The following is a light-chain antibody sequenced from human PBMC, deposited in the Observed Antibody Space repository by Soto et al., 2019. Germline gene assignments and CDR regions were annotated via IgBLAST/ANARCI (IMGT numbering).Light chain of an antibody. CDR3: GTWDSSLSAGGV. J-gene: IGLJ2*01. V-gene: IGLV1-51*02. CDR2: ENN. Sequence: QSVLTQPPSVSAAPGQKVTISCSGSSSNIGNNYVSWYQQLPGTAPKLLIYENNKRPSGIPARFSGSKSGTSATLGITGLQTGDEADYYCGTWDSSLSAGGVFGGGTKLTVL. CDR1: SSNIGNNY.